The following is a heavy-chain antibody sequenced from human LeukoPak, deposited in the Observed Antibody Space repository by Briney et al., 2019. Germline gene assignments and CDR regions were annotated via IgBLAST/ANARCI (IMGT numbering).Heavy chain of an antibody. CDR1: GFTFDDYA. Sequence: SLRLSCAASGFTFDDYAMHWVRRAPGKGLEWVSGISWNSGSIGYADSVKGRFTISRDNAKNSLYLQMNSLRAEDTALYYCAKGYCSGGSCYESYYYYGMDVWGQGTTVTVSS. J-gene: IGHJ6*02. CDR2: ISWNSGSI. CDR3: AKGYCSGGSCYESYYYYGMDV. V-gene: IGHV3-9*01. D-gene: IGHD2-15*01.